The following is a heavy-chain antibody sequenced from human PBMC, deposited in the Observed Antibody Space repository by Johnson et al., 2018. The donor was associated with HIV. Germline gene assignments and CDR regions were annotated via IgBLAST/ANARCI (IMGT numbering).Heavy chain of an antibody. J-gene: IGHJ3*02. CDR1: GFTFSSYA. V-gene: IGHV3-66*04. CDR2: IYSGGNT. Sequence: VLLVESGGGLIQPGGSLRLSCAASGFTFSSYAMSWVRQAPGKGLEWVSVIYSGGNTYYADSVKGRFTISRDNSKNTLYLQMNSLRVEDTAVYYCARQTTVVSGDAFDIWGQGTMVTVSS. D-gene: IGHD4-23*01. CDR3: ARQTTVVSGDAFDI.